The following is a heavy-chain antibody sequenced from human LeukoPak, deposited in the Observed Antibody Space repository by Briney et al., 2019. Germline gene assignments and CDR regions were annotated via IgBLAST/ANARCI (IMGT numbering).Heavy chain of an antibody. CDR3: ARGPFGSGSFLDY. J-gene: IGHJ4*02. D-gene: IGHD3-10*01. CDR2: MNPNSGDT. Sequence: ASVKVSCKASGYIFSSNDINWVRQAAGQGLEWMGWMNPNSGDTGYTEKFQGRVAMTRSTSITTAYMDLSSLRSEDTAVSYCARGPFGSGSFLDYWGQGTLVTASS. V-gene: IGHV1-8*01. CDR1: GYIFSSND.